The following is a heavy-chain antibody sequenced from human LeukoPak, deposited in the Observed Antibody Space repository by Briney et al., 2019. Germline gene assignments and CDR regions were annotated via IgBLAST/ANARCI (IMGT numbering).Heavy chain of an antibody. CDR2: IKQDGSER. Sequence: GSLRLSCAASGFTSSSYWMSWVRQAPGKGLEWVANIKQDGSERYYVDSVKGRFTISRDNAKNSLYLQMNSLRAEDTAVYYCARRGAWSSGYQGTTYYMDVWGKGTTVTVSS. CDR1: GFTSSSYW. CDR3: ARRGAWSSGYQGTTYYMDV. D-gene: IGHD3-22*01. V-gene: IGHV3-7*01. J-gene: IGHJ6*03.